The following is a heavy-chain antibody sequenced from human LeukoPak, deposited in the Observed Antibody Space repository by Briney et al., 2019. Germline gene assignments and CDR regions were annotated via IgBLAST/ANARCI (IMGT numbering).Heavy chain of an antibody. J-gene: IGHJ4*02. D-gene: IGHD5-12*01. CDR2: IKQDGSEK. CDR3: ARRSYSGYDQYYFDY. V-gene: IGHV3-7*01. CDR1: GFTFSSYW. Sequence: GGSLRLSCAASGFTFSSYWMSWVRQAPGKGLEWVANIKQDGSEKYYVDSVKGRFTISRDNAKISLYLQMNSLRAEDTAVYYCARRSYSGYDQYYFDYWGQGTLVTVSS.